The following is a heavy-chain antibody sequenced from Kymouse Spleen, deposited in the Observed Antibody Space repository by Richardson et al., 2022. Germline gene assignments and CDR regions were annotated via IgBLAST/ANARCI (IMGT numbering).Heavy chain of an antibody. D-gene: IGHD3-10*01. J-gene: IGHJ6*02. CDR3: ARSTMVRGVYYYYGMDV. Sequence: EVQLVESGGGLVQPGGSLRLSCAASGFTFSSYDMHWVRQATGKGLEWVSAIGTAGDTYYPGSVKGRFTISRENAKNSLYLQMNSLRAGDTAVYYCARSTMVRGVYYYYGMDVWGQGTTVTVSS. CDR2: IGTAGDT. CDR1: GFTFSSYD. V-gene: IGHV3-13*01.